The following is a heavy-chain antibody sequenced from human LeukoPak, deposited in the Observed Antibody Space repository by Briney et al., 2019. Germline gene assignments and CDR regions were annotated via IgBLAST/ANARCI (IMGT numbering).Heavy chain of an antibody. CDR3: ARDGSYGEGLYYFDY. D-gene: IGHD4-17*01. Sequence: GGSLRLSCAASGFTFSSYGMHWVRQAPGKGLEWVAVISYDGSNKYYADSVKGRFTISRDNSKNTLYLQMNSLRAEDTAVYYCARDGSYGEGLYYFDYWGQGTLVTVSS. V-gene: IGHV3-30*03. J-gene: IGHJ4*02. CDR2: ISYDGSNK. CDR1: GFTFSSYG.